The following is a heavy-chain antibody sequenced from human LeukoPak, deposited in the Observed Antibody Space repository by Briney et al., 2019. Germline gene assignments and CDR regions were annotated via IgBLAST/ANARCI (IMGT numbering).Heavy chain of an antibody. CDR2: ITVDGSNT. CDR3: AKDQGGYGDYVVAFDI. Sequence: RGSLRLSCAASGFTFGSYALHCVRQAPGKGLGWVSVITVDGSNTYYADSVKGRFTISRDNPKNTLYLQMNSLRAEDTAVYYCAKDQGGYGDYVVAFDIWGQGTMVTVSS. J-gene: IGHJ3*02. CDR1: GFTFGSYA. V-gene: IGHV3-30*04. D-gene: IGHD4-17*01.